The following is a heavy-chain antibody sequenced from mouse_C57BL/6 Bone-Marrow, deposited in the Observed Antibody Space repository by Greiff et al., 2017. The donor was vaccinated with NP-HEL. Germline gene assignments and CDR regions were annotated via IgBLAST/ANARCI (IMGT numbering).Heavy chain of an antibody. V-gene: IGHV5-4*01. J-gene: IGHJ3*01. CDR3: ARENGHYWFAY. D-gene: IGHD6-1*01. CDR1: GFTFSSYA. CDR2: ISDGGSYT. Sequence: EVKVVESGGGLVKPGGSLKLSCAASGFTFSSYAMSWVRQTPEKRLEWVATISDGGSYTYYPDNVKGRFTISRDNAKNNLYLQMSHLKSEDTAMYYCARENGHYWFAYWGQGTLVTVSA.